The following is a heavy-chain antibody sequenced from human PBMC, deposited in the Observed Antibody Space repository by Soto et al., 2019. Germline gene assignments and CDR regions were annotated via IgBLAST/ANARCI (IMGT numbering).Heavy chain of an antibody. D-gene: IGHD2-15*01. CDR3: ARDKYCSGGSCRKSWFDP. Sequence: SETLSLTCTVSGGSISSSYWGWIRQPPGKGLEGLAYIYDDGSANYNPSLTSRATISLDMSKNQFSLKLTSVTAADTAVYYCARDKYCSGGSCRKSWFDPWGQGTLVTVSS. V-gene: IGHV4-59*01. CDR2: IYDDGSA. CDR1: GGSISSSY. J-gene: IGHJ5*02.